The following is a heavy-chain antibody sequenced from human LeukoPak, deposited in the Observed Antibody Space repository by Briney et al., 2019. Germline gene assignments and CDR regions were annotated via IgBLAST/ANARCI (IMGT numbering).Heavy chain of an antibody. V-gene: IGHV3-74*01. CDR1: GFTSFSNYW. Sequence: GRSLRLSCAASGFTSFSNYWIHWVRQAPRKGLVWVSRIKGDGSGTIYADSVKGRFTISRDNARNTGYLQMKSLRAEDTALYYLSTDRNSQLSPLWGQGTLVTV. J-gene: IGHJ4*02. CDR3: STDRNSQLSPL. CDR2: IKGDGSGT. D-gene: IGHD1-14*01.